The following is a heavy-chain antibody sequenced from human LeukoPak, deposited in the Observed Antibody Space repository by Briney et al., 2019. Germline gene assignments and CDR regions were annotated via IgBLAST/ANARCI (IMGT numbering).Heavy chain of an antibody. D-gene: IGHD3-3*01. CDR1: GFTFSSSA. J-gene: IGHJ4*02. V-gene: IGHV3-23*01. CDR2: ISARGIST. CDR3: AKSFDFSNGHSPILTPFDS. Sequence: HPGGSLRLSCAASGFTFSSSAMSWVRQAPGKGLEWVSSISARGISTYYADSVKGRFTISRDNSKNTLYLQMNSLRGGDIGVYYCAKSFDFSNGHSPILTPFDSWGQGTLVSVSS.